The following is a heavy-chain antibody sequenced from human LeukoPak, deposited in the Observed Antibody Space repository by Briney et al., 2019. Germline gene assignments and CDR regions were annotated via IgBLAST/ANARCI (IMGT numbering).Heavy chain of an antibody. Sequence: SETLSLTCTVSGGSISSSSYYWSWIRQPPGKGLEWIGYIYYSGSTNYNPSLKSRVTISVDTSKNQFSLKLSSVTAADTAVYYCARVATSSSSRPYYFDYWGQGTLVTVSS. V-gene: IGHV4-61*01. CDR2: IYYSGST. J-gene: IGHJ4*02. CDR1: GGSISSSSYY. D-gene: IGHD6-6*01. CDR3: ARVATSSSSRPYYFDY.